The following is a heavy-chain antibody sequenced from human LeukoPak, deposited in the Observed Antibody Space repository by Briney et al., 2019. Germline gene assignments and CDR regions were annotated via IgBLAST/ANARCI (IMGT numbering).Heavy chain of an antibody. D-gene: IGHD3-10*01. CDR2: ISYDGSNK. Sequence: GGSLRLSCAASGFTFSSYAMHWVRQAPGKGLEWVAVISYDGSNKYYADSVKGRFTISRDNSKNTLYLQMNSLRAEDTAVYYCARGVPLDYWGQGTLVTVSS. J-gene: IGHJ4*02. V-gene: IGHV3-30-3*01. CDR3: ARGVPLDY. CDR1: GFTFSSYA.